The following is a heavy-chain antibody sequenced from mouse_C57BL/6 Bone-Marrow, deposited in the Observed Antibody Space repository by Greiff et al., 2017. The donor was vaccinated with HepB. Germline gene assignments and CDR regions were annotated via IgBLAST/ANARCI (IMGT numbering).Heavy chain of an antibody. J-gene: IGHJ1*03. D-gene: IGHD1-1*01. CDR3: ARYYYGSSFYWYFDV. CDR2: IDPANGNT. V-gene: IGHV14-3*01. Sequence: EVQLQQSVAELVRPGASVKLSCTASGFNIKNTYMHWVKQRPEQGLEWIGRIDPANGNTKYAPKFQGKATLTADTSSNTAYLQLSSLTSEDTAIYYCARYYYGSSFYWYFDVWGTGTTVTVSS. CDR1: GFNIKNTY.